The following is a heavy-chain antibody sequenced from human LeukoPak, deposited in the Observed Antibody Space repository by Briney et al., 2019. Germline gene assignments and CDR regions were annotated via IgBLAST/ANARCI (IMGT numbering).Heavy chain of an antibody. V-gene: IGHV4-34*01. D-gene: IGHD4-17*01. CDR1: GGSFSGYY. CDR2: INHSGST. J-gene: IGHJ4*02. Sequence: SETLSLTCAVYGGSFSGYYWSWIRQPPGKGLEWIGEINHSGSTNYNPSLMSRVTISVDTSKNQFSLKLSSVTAADTAVYYCARGARDGDYFYFDYWGQGTLVTVSS. CDR3: ARGARDGDYFYFDY.